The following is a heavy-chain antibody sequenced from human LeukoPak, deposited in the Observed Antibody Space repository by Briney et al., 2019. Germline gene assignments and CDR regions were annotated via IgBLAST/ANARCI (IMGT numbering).Heavy chain of an antibody. D-gene: IGHD6-13*01. Sequence: GGSLRLSCAASGFTFRNYWMSWVRQAPGKGLEWVANIKEDGSEKYYVDSVKGRFTISRDNAKNSLYLQMNSLRAEDTAVYYCASGSWYGPSPFDYWGQGTLVTVSS. CDR3: ASGSWYGPSPFDY. CDR2: IKEDGSEK. V-gene: IGHV3-7*01. J-gene: IGHJ4*02. CDR1: GFTFRNYW.